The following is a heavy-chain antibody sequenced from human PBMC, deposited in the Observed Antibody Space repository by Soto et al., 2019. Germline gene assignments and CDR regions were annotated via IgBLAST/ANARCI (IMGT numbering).Heavy chain of an antibody. CDR3: ARGPHLLPPWGYYYGMDV. D-gene: IGHD2-15*01. V-gene: IGHV4-30-2*01. CDR2: IYHSGST. Sequence: SETLSLTCAVSGGSISSGGYSWSWIRQPPGKGLEWIGYIYHSGSTYYNPSLKSRVTISVDRSKNQFSLKLSSVTAADTAVYYCARGPHLLPPWGYYYGMDVWGQGTTVTVSS. J-gene: IGHJ6*02. CDR1: GGSISSGGYS.